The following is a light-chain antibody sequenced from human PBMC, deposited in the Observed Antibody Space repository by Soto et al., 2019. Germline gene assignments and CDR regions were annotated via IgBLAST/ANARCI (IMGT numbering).Light chain of an antibody. CDR3: QQYNSYPYP. CDR1: QSISSW. V-gene: IGKV1-5*01. CDR2: DAS. Sequence: DIQMTQSPSTLSASVGDRVTITCRASQSISSWLAWYQQKPGKAPKLLIYDASSLESGVPSRFSGSGSAPAFTLTISSLQPADFAPYYCQQYNSYPYPFGQGTKVDIK. J-gene: IGKJ2*01.